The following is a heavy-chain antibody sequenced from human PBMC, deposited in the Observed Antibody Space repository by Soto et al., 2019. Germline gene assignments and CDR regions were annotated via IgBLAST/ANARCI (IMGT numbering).Heavy chain of an antibody. CDR1: GYTFTSYP. CDR2: INIGNGDT. Sequence: GASVKVSCKASGYTFTSYPIHWVRQAPGQGLEWMGWINIGNGDTKYSQKLQGRVTITRDTSATTTYMEMSSLRSEDTAVYYCAREPLCGGRRYVNWFEPWGQGTLVSVSS. V-gene: IGHV1-3*04. J-gene: IGHJ5*02. CDR3: AREPLCGGRRYVNWFEP. D-gene: IGHD2-15*01.